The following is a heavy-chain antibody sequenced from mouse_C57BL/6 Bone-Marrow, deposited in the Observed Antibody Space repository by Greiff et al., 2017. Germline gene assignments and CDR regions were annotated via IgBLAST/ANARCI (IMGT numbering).Heavy chain of an antibody. D-gene: IGHD1-1*01. CDR2: IYIGNGYT. V-gene: IGHV1-58*01. J-gene: IGHJ2*01. Sequence: EVKLMESGAELVRPGSSVKMSCKTSGYTFTSYGINWVKQRPGQGLEWIGYIYIGNGYTEYTEKVKGRATLTSDTSYSTLFLQLSSLTSEDSAIYFCARDATVVGDYWGQGTTLTVSS. CDR1: GYTFTSYG. CDR3: ARDATVVGDY.